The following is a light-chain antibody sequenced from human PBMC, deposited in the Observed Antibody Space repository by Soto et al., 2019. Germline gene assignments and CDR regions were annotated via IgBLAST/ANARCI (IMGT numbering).Light chain of an antibody. CDR2: RNN. Sequence: QLVLTQPPSASGTPGQRVTISCSGSSSNIGSNFVYWYQQFPGTAPKLLIYRNNQRPSGVPDRFSGSKSGTSASLAISGIPSEDEADYYCAAWDDSLSGWVFGGGTKLTVL. J-gene: IGLJ3*02. CDR3: AAWDDSLSGWV. CDR1: SSNIGSNF. V-gene: IGLV1-47*01.